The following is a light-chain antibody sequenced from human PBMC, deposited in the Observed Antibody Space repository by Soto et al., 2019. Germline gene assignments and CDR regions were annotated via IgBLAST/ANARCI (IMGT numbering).Light chain of an antibody. CDR1: QSVRSY. V-gene: IGKV3-11*01. J-gene: IGKJ4*01. CDR2: DAS. Sequence: EIVLTQSPGTLSLSPGERATLSCRASQSVRSYLTWYQQRPGQAPRLLIYDASKRATGIPARFSGSRSGTDFTLTISSLEPEDFAVYYCQQRSNWPLTFGGGTKVEI. CDR3: QQRSNWPLT.